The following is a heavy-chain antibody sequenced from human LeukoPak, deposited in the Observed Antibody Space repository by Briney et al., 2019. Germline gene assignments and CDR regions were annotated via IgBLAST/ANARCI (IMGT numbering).Heavy chain of an antibody. D-gene: IGHD3-3*01. V-gene: IGHV4-38-2*01. CDR3: ARHVSGDYDFWSGYQRPFDY. J-gene: IGHJ4*02. CDR2: IYHSGST. Sequence: SETLSLTCAVSGYSISSGYYWGWIRQPPWKGLEWIGSIYHSGSTYYNPSLKSRVTISVDTSKNQFSLKLSSVTAADTAVYYCARHVSGDYDFWSGYQRPFDYWGQGTLVTVSS. CDR1: GYSISSGYY.